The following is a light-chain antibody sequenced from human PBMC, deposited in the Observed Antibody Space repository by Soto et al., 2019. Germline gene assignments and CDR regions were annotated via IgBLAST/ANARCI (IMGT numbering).Light chain of an antibody. CDR3: AAWDDSLSGWV. J-gene: IGLJ3*02. Sequence: QSVLTQPPSASGTPGQRVTISCSGSSSNIGSNYVYWYQQLPGTAPKLLLYRNNQRPSGVPDRFSGSKSGTSASLAISGLRSEDEGDYYCAAWDDSLSGWVFGGGTKLTVL. CDR1: SSNIGSNY. CDR2: RNN. V-gene: IGLV1-47*01.